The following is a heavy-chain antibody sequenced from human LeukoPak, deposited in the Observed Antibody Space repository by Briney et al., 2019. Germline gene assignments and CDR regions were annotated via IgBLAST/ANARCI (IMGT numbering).Heavy chain of an antibody. CDR1: GGSISSYY. CDR2: IYDSGST. CDR3: ARDLGPKYSSSWYDY. D-gene: IGHD6-13*01. Sequence: SETLSLTCTVSGGSISSYYWSWIRQPTGKGLEWIGYIYDSGSTNYNPSLKSRVTISVDTSKNQFSLKLSSVTAADTAVYYCARDLGPKYSSSWYDYWGQGTLVTVSS. J-gene: IGHJ4*02. V-gene: IGHV4-59*01.